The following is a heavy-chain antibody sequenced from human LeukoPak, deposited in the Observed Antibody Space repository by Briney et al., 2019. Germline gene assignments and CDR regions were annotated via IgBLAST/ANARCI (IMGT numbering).Heavy chain of an antibody. CDR3: ARDVPYCGGDCYSGYYYYYGMDV. V-gene: IGHV1-24*01. Sequence: VASVKVSCKVSGYTLTELSMHWVRQAPGKGLEWMGGFDPEDGETIYAQKFQGRVTMTEDTSTDTAYMELSSLRSEDTAVYYCARDVPYCGGDCYSGYYYYYGMDVWGQGTTVTVSS. CDR2: FDPEDGET. D-gene: IGHD2-21*02. CDR1: GYTLTELS. J-gene: IGHJ6*02.